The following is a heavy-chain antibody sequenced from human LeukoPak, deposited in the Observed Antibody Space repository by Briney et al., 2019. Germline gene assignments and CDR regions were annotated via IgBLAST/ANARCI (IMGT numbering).Heavy chain of an antibody. D-gene: IGHD3-3*01. CDR1: GFTFSSYA. V-gene: IGHV3-23*01. Sequence: GGSLRLSCAASGFTFSSYAMSWVRQAPGKGLEWVSAISGSGGSTYYAGSVKGRFTISRDNSKNTLYLQMNSLRAEDTAVYYCAKDIPPITIFGVDWFDPWGQGTLVTVSS. CDR2: ISGSGGST. CDR3: AKDIPPITIFGVDWFDP. J-gene: IGHJ5*02.